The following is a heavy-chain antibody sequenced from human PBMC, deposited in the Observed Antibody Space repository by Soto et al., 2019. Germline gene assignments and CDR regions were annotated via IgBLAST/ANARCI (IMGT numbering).Heavy chain of an antibody. CDR2: LTPSGGET. J-gene: IGHJ3*02. CDR3: AHPRGYGVFDAYDI. Sequence: GGSLRLSCVASGFTFSTHAMSWVRQAPGKGLEWVSALTPSGGETYYADSVKGRFTISRDNSMNALYLQMNSLRIEDTAVYYCAHPRGYGVFDAYDIWGQGTMVTVSS. D-gene: IGHD4-17*01. CDR1: GFTFSTHA. V-gene: IGHV3-23*01.